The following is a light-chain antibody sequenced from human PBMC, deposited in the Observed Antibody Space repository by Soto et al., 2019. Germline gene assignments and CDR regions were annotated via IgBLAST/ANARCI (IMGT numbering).Light chain of an antibody. CDR1: QSVSSY. V-gene: IGKV3-11*01. J-gene: IGKJ4*01. CDR2: DAS. Sequence: EIVLTQSPATLSLSPGERATLSCRASQSVSSYLAWYQQKPGQAPRLLIYDASNRATGIPARFSGSGSGTDFTLTISSLEPADFGVYYCQQRSNWPPTFGGGTKVEIK. CDR3: QQRSNWPPT.